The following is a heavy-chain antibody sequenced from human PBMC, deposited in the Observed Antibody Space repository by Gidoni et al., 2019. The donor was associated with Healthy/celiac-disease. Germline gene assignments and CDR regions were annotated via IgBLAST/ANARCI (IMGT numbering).Heavy chain of an antibody. J-gene: IGHJ6*02. CDR2: SSWHSGSI. Sequence: EVQLGESGGGLVQPGRSLRLSCAASGVTFDDYAMHGVRQATGKGLGGVSGSSWHSGSIGFADSVKVRFTISRDNAKNSLYLQMNSLSAEDTALDYCAKDRQDFYGMVVWGQGTTVTVSS. D-gene: IGHD2-15*01. CDR1: GVTFDDYA. V-gene: IGHV3-9*01. CDR3: AKDRQDFYGMVV.